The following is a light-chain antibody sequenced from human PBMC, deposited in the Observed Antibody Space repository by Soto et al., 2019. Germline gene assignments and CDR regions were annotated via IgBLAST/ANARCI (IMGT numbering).Light chain of an antibody. Sequence: DIQMTQSPSSLSASAGDRVTITCRASQGVRSSLDWYQQKPGKAPKRLIYEISSLQSGVPSRFSGSGSGTEFTLTISSLQPEDFATYCCLQHNSYPFTFGPGTKVDIK. V-gene: IGKV1-17*01. J-gene: IGKJ3*01. CDR2: EIS. CDR1: QGVRSS. CDR3: LQHNSYPFT.